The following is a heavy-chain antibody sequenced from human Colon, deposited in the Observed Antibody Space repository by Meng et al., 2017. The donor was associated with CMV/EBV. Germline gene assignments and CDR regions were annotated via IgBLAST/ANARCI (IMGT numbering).Heavy chain of an antibody. CDR3: ARDSVLPLSGGMDV. CDR2: ISWNSDRI. Sequence: SLKISCAASGFTFDDHAMHWVRQLPGKGLEWVSGISWNSDRIAYADSVKGRFTISRDKTKNTLFLQMNSLRTEDTAVYYCARDSVLPLSGGMDVWGLGTTVTVSS. J-gene: IGHJ6*02. V-gene: IGHV3-9*01. D-gene: IGHD3-10*01. CDR1: GFTFDDHA.